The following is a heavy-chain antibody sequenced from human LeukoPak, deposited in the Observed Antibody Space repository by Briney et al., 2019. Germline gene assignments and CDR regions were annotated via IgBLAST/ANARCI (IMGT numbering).Heavy chain of an antibody. CDR2: IYYSGST. CDR3: AREWVAGFDP. Sequence: SETLSLTCTVSGGSISSYYWSWIRQPPGKGLEWIGYIYYSGSTNYNPSLKSRVTISVDTSKNQFSLKLSSVTAEDTAVYYCAREWVAGFDPWGQGTLVTVSS. D-gene: IGHD1-26*01. V-gene: IGHV4-59*01. J-gene: IGHJ5*02. CDR1: GGSISSYY.